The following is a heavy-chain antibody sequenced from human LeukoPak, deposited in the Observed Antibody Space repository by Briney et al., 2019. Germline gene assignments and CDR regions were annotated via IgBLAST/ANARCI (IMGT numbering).Heavy chain of an antibody. D-gene: IGHD1-26*01. CDR3: ARASGSYYKEGDY. Sequence: GGSLRLSCAASGFTFSSYAMSWVRQAPGKGLEWVSAISGSGGSTYYADSVKGRFTISRDNSKNTLYLQMNSLRAEDTALYYCARASGSYYKEGDYWGQGTLVTVSS. V-gene: IGHV3-23*01. CDR1: GFTFSSYA. CDR2: ISGSGGST. J-gene: IGHJ4*02.